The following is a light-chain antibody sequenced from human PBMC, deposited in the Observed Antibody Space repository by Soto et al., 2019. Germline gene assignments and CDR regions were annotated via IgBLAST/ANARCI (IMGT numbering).Light chain of an antibody. CDR1: QSISTY. CDR3: QQRDRTRYT. CDR2: DAS. J-gene: IGKJ2*01. Sequence: DIQMTQSPSSLSASVGDRVTITCRASQSISTYLNWSQQKPGKAPRLLIYDASSLLSWVPSSFSGSGSGTDVALAIPSRQPEDLSTYRCQQRDRTRYTLRQGTKRGIK. V-gene: IGKV1-39*01.